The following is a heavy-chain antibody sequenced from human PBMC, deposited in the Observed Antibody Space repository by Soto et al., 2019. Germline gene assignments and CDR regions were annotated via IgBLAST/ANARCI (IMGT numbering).Heavy chain of an antibody. Sequence: EVQLVESGGGLVKPGGSLRLSCAASGFTFSIYSMNWVRQAPGKGLEWVSSISSSSSYIYYADSVKGRFTISRDNAKNSLYLQMNSLRAEDTAVYYCARDSSSLLRFDYWGQGTLVTVSS. CDR2: ISSSSSYI. CDR1: GFTFSIYS. V-gene: IGHV3-21*01. CDR3: ARDSSSLLRFDY. D-gene: IGHD6-13*01. J-gene: IGHJ4*02.